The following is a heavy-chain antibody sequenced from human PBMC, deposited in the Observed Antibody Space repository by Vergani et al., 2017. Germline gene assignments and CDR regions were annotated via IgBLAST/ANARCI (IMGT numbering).Heavy chain of an antibody. J-gene: IGHJ4*02. CDR1: GGSISSGSYY. CDR2: IYTSGST. V-gene: IGHV4-61*02. CDR3: AEGRAGGLFDY. D-gene: IGHD6-13*01. Sequence: QVQLQESGPGLVKPSQTLSLTCTVSGGSISSGSYYWSWIRQPAGKGLEWIGRIYTSGSTNYNPSLKSRVTMSVDTSKNQFSLKLSSVTAADTAVYYCAEGRAGGLFDYWGQGTLVTVSS.